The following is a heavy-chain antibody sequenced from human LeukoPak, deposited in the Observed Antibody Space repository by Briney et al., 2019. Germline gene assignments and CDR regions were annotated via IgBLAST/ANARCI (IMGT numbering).Heavy chain of an antibody. D-gene: IGHD7-27*01. Sequence: SVKVSCKASGGTFSTFGITWVRQAPGQGLEWMGGTIPIFGAKHYAQKFRGRVTFTADNSTTTTFMKLSSLRSEDTALYFCASYSNWGDFDSWGQGTLVTVSS. J-gene: IGHJ4*02. CDR3: ASYSNWGDFDS. V-gene: IGHV1-69*06. CDR1: GGTFSTFG. CDR2: TIPIFGAK.